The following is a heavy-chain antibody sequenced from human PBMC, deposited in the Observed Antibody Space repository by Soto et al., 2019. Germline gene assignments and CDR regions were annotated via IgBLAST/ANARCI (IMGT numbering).Heavy chain of an antibody. Sequence: QVQLVESGGGVVQPGRSLRLSCAASGFTFSSYDMHWVRQAPGKGLEWVAVIWYDGSNKYYADSVKGRLTISRDNSKNTLYLQMNSLRAEDTVVYYCARDSQGGWPKYYYGMDVWGQGTTVTVSS. CDR3: ARDSQGGWPKYYYGMDV. J-gene: IGHJ6*02. CDR2: IWYDGSNK. D-gene: IGHD6-19*01. V-gene: IGHV3-33*01. CDR1: GFTFSSYD.